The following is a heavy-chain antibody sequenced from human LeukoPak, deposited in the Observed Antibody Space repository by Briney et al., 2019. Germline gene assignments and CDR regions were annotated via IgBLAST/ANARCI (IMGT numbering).Heavy chain of an antibody. V-gene: IGHV4-34*01. CDR2: INQSGNT. Sequence: SETLSLTCAVSGASFSGYFWTWIRQPPEGGLEWIGEINQSGNTNYNVSLKSRVSISLDTSNNQLSLKLSSVTAADTAVYYCARGRSMARGGYWGQGTLVTVSS. CDR1: GASFSGYF. CDR3: ARGRSMARGGY. J-gene: IGHJ4*02. D-gene: IGHD3-10*01.